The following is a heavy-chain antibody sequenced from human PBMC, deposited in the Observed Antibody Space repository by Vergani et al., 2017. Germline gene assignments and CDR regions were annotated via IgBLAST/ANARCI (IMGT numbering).Heavy chain of an antibody. CDR2: IYYSGST. Sequence: QVQLQESGPGLVKPSETLSLTCTVSGYSISSSSYYWGWIRQPPGKGLEWIGSIYYSGSTYYNPSLKSRVTISVDTSKNQFSLKLSSVTAGDTAVYYCAREHSSRFDYWGQGTLVTVSS. V-gene: IGHV4-39*07. J-gene: IGHJ4*02. CDR1: GYSISSSSYY. CDR3: AREHSSRFDY. D-gene: IGHD6-19*01.